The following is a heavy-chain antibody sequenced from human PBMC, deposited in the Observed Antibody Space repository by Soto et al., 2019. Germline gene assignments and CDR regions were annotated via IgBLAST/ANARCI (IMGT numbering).Heavy chain of an antibody. Sequence: QVQLQQWGAGLLKPSETLSLTCAVYGGSFSGYYWSWIRQPPGKGLEWIGEINHSGSTNYNPSLKGRVTRSVATSKHQFSLKLSSVTAADTAVYYCARGFTMVRGVIITRFDPWGQGTLVTVSS. CDR1: GGSFSGYY. V-gene: IGHV4-34*01. D-gene: IGHD3-10*01. CDR2: INHSGST. J-gene: IGHJ5*02. CDR3: ARGFTMVRGVIITRFDP.